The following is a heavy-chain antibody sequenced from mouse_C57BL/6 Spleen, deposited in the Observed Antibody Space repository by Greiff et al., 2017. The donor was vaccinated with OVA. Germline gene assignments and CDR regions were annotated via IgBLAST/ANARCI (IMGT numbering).Heavy chain of an antibody. CDR1: GFSFTTYA. D-gene: IGHD4-1*01. Sequence: EVQRVESGGGLVQPKGSLKLSCAASGFSFTTYAMNWVRQAPGKGLEWVARIRSKSNNYATYYADSVRDRFTISRDDSESMLYLQMNTLKTEDTDMYDSVRANWDYFDYWGQGTTLTVSS. J-gene: IGHJ2*01. V-gene: IGHV10-1*01. CDR3: VRANWDYFDY. CDR2: IRSKSNNYAT.